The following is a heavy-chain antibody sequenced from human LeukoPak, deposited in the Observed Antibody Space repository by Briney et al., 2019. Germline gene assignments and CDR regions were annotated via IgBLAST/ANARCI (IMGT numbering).Heavy chain of an antibody. Sequence: PGESLKISCKGSGYSFSSYWIAWVRQMPGKGLEWMGIIYPGDSDTRYSPSFQGQVTISADKSISTAYLQWSSLRASDTAIYFCAYGKYYFDYWGQGTLVTVSS. V-gene: IGHV5-51*01. D-gene: IGHD3-16*01. CDR2: IYPGDSDT. CDR3: AYGKYYFDY. CDR1: GYSFSSYW. J-gene: IGHJ4*02.